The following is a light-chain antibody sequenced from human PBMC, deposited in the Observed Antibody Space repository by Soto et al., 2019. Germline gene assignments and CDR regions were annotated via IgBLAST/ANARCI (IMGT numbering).Light chain of an antibody. CDR2: RAS. CDR3: QQYNSYPLT. CDR1: QNINTW. Sequence: DIQMTQSPSTLSASVGDRVTITCRASQNINTWLAWYQQKPGKGPILLIYRASRLESGVPSRFSGSGSGTEFTLTISSLQPDDFATYYCQQYNSYPLTFGGGTK. V-gene: IGKV1-5*03. J-gene: IGKJ4*01.